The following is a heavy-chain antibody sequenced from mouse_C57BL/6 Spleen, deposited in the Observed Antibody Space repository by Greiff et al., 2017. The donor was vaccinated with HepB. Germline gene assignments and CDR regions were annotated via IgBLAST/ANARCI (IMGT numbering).Heavy chain of an antibody. CDR2: IDPSDSYT. Sequence: QVQLQQSGAELVMPGASVKLSCKASGYTFTSYWMHWVKQRPGQGLEWIGEIDPSDSYTNYNQKFKGKSTLTVDKSSSTAYMQLSSLKSEDSAVYYCARWGVYYFDYWGQGTTLTVSS. V-gene: IGHV1-69*01. CDR1: GYTFTSYW. CDR3: ARWGVYYFDY. J-gene: IGHJ2*01.